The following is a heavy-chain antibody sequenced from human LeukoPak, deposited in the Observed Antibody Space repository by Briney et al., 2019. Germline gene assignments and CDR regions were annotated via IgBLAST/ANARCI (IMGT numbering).Heavy chain of an antibody. D-gene: IGHD3-10*01. CDR3: ARRYYYGSGSYYSYFDY. J-gene: IGHJ4*02. V-gene: IGHV5-51*01. CDR1: GYSFTSYW. Sequence: GGSLKISFKGSGYSFTSYWIGWGRPMPGKGLEWMGIIYPGDSDTRYSPSFQGQVTISADKSISTAYLQWSSLKASDTAMYYCARRYYYGSGSYYSYFDYWGQGTLVTVSS. CDR2: IYPGDSDT.